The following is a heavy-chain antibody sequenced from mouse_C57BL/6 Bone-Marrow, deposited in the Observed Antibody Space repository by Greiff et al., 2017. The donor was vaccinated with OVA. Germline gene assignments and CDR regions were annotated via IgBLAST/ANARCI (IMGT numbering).Heavy chain of an antibody. CDR2: ISSGSSTI. CDR1: GFTFSDYG. D-gene: IGHD2-4*01. Sequence: EVMLVESGGGLVKPGGSLKLSCAASGFTFSDYGMHWVRQAPEKGLEWVAYISSGSSTIYYSDTVKGRFTISRDNAKNTLCLQMTSLRSEDTAMYYCARIYYDYAMDYWGQGTSVTVSS. CDR3: ARIYYDYAMDY. J-gene: IGHJ4*01. V-gene: IGHV5-17*01.